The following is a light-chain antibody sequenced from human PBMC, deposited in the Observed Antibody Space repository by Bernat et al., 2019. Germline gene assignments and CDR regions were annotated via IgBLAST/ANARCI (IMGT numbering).Light chain of an antibody. CDR2: EVS. Sequence: QSALTQPPSVSGSPGQSVTISCTGTSSDVGSYNRVSWYQQPPGTDPERMIYEVSNRPSGVPDRFSGSKSGNTASLTISGLQAEDEADYYCSSYTGSSTPYVFGTGTKVTVL. CDR3: SSYTGSSTPYV. CDR1: SSDVGSYNR. J-gene: IGLJ1*01. V-gene: IGLV2-18*02.